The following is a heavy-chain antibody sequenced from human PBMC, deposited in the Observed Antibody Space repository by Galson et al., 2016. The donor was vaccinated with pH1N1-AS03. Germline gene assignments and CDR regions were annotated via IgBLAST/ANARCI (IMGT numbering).Heavy chain of an antibody. CDR1: GDSINSSPYY. Sequence: SETLSLTCTVSGDSINSSPYYWGWIRQPPGKGLEWIGTIYYRGATYYSPSLKSRVTISIDTSTNQFSLNLRSVTAADTAVYYCARQVSGSYPNNLDYWGQGTLVIVSS. D-gene: IGHD1-26*01. V-gene: IGHV4-39*07. CDR2: IYYRGAT. J-gene: IGHJ4*02. CDR3: ARQVSGSYPNNLDY.